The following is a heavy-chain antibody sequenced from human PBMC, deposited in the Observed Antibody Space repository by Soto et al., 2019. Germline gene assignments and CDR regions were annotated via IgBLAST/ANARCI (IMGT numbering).Heavy chain of an antibody. D-gene: IGHD3-3*01. CDR1: GFTFSSYS. CDR2: ISSSSGTI. Sequence: PGGSLRLSCAASGFTFSSYSMNWVRQAPGKGLEWVSYISSSSGTIYYADSVKGRFTISRDNAKNSLYLQMNSLRAEDTAVYYCASGTIFGVVIGLRHWGQGTLVTVSS. J-gene: IGHJ1*01. V-gene: IGHV3-48*01. CDR3: ASGTIFGVVIGLRH.